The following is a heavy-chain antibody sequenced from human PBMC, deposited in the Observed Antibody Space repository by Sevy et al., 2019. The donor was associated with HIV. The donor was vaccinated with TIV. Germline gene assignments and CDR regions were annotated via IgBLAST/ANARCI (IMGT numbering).Heavy chain of an antibody. Sequence: GGSLRLSCAASGFTFSSYGMHGVRQAPGKGLEWVAVIWYDGSNKYYADSVKGRFTSSRYNSKNTLYLQMNSLGAEDTAVYYCARGGQLEPFDYWGQGTLVTVSS. CDR3: ARGGQLEPFDY. CDR2: IWYDGSNK. V-gene: IGHV3-33*01. D-gene: IGHD1-1*01. CDR1: GFTFSSYG. J-gene: IGHJ4*02.